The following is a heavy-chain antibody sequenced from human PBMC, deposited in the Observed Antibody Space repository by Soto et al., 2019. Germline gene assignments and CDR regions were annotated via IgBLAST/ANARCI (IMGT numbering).Heavy chain of an antibody. CDR2: IIPIFGTA. V-gene: IGHV1-69*01. Sequence: QVQLVQSGAEVKKPGSSVKVSCKASGGTFSSYAISWVRQAPGQGLEWMGGIIPIFGTANYAQKFQGRVTITAGESTSTADMELSSLRSEDTAVYYCANKADSSGWYSNWFDPWGQGTLVTVSS. CDR3: ANKADSSGWYSNWFDP. CDR1: GGTFSSYA. J-gene: IGHJ5*02. D-gene: IGHD6-19*01.